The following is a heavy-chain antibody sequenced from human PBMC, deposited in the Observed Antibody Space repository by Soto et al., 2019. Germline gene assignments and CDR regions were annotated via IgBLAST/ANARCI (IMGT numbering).Heavy chain of an antibody. CDR1: GHSLTQYA. CDR3: SDWRAGGPVNLDH. J-gene: IGHJ4*02. D-gene: IGHD2-15*01. V-gene: IGHV3-23*05. CDR2: IDVLNGA. Sequence: PVGSLRLSCVVSGHSLTQYAIAWVRQAPGKGLECISTIDVLNGAWYSDSVRGRLAISRDVSRNTVYLQMGSLRVEDTAIYFCSDWRAGGPVNLDHWGPGTVVTVSS.